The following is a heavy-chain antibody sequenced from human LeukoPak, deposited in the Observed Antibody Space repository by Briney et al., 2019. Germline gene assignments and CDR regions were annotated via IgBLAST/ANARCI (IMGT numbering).Heavy chain of an antibody. CDR1: GGSISSYY. D-gene: IGHD6-13*01. J-gene: IGHJ4*02. V-gene: IGHV4-59*01. Sequence: TSETLSLTCTVSGGSISSYYWSWIRQPPGKGLEWIGYIYYSGATNYNPSLKSRVTISVDTSKNQFSLKLSSVTAADTAVYYCARGVYIAAAQYGFWGQGTLVTVSS. CDR2: IYYSGAT. CDR3: ARGVYIAAAQYGF.